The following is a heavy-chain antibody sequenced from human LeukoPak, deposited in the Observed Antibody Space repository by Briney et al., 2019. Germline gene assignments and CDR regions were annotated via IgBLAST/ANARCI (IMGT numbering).Heavy chain of an antibody. J-gene: IGHJ3*02. CDR2: IYDSGSS. V-gene: IGHV4-39*01. CDR3: ASPLAASGLRAFDI. CDR1: GGSISSSSYH. D-gene: IGHD6-25*01. Sequence: SETLSLTCRVSGGSISSSSYHWGWIRQPPGKGLEWIGNIYDSGSSYYNPSLKSRVTISIDTSKNQFSLKLSSVTAADTAVYYCASPLAASGLRAFDIWGQGTMVTVSS.